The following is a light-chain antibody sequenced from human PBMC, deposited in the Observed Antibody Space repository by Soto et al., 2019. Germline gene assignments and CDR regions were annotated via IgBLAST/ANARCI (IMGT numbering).Light chain of an antibody. CDR3: SSYAGSNNHVL. CDR1: SSDVGGYFY. V-gene: IGLV2-8*01. J-gene: IGLJ2*01. Sequence: QSVLTQSPSASGTPGQRVTISCSGTSSDVGGYFYVSWYQQHPGKAPKLIIYEVTKRPSGVPDRFSGSKSGNTASLTVSGLQAEDEAVYYCSSYAGSNNHVLFGGGTKLTVL. CDR2: EVT.